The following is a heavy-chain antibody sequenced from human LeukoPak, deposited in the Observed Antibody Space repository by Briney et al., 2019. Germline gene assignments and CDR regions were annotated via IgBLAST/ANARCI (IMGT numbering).Heavy chain of an antibody. CDR2: INHSGST. J-gene: IGHJ6*02. CDR1: GGSFSGYY. D-gene: IGHD3-3*01. V-gene: IGHV4-34*01. CDR3: ARDRGPYYDFWSGYYIPNYYYYYGMDV. Sequence: SETLSLTCAVYGGSFSGYYWSWIRQPPGKGLEWIGEINHSGSTNYNPSLKSRVTISVDTSKNQFSLKLSSVTAADTAVYYCARDRGPYYDFWSGYYIPNYYYYYGMDVWGQGTTVTVSS.